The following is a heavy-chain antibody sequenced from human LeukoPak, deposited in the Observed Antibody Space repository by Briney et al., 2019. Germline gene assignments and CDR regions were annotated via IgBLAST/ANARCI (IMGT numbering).Heavy chain of an antibody. Sequence: GGSLRLSCTGSGFIFGDYGTSWVRQAPGKGLEWVSFIRKKGFGGTTEYAASVKGRFTISRDDSRSVAYLQMDSLKTEDTAVYYCTRAYSDSTGSTLGYWGQGTLVAVSS. J-gene: IGHJ4*02. CDR1: GFIFGDYG. CDR3: TRAYSDSTGSTLGY. D-gene: IGHD3-22*01. CDR2: IRKKGFGGTT. V-gene: IGHV3-49*04.